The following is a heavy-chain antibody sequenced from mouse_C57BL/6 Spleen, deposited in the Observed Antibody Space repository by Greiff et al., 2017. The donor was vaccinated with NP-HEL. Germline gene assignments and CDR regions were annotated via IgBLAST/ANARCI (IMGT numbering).Heavy chain of an antibody. V-gene: IGHV5-4*01. J-gene: IGHJ4*01. D-gene: IGHD4-1*01. Sequence: EVKVVESGGGLVKPGGSLKLSCAASGFTFSSYAMSWVRQTPEKRLEWVATISDGGSYTYYPDNVKGRFTISRDNAKNNLYLQMSHLKSEDTAMYYCARDGNWAYAMDYWGQGTSVTVSS. CDR3: ARDGNWAYAMDY. CDR2: ISDGGSYT. CDR1: GFTFSSYA.